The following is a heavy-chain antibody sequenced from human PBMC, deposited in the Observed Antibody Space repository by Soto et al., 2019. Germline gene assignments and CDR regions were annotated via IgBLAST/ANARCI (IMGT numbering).Heavy chain of an antibody. V-gene: IGHV4-4*07. CDR1: GGSISNYY. D-gene: IGHD3-3*01. J-gene: IGHJ4*02. CDR3: ARGGQDFWSGTFDY. CDR2: IDTSGST. Sequence: PSETLSLTCTVSGGSISNYYCNWIRQPAGKGLEWIGRIDTSGSTNYNPSLKSRATMSVDTSKQEFSLKLSSVTAADTALYYCARGGQDFWSGTFDYWGRGALVTVSS.